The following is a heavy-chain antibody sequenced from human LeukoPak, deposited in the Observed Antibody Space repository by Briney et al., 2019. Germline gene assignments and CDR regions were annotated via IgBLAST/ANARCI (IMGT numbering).Heavy chain of an antibody. CDR1: GFIFSRYE. D-gene: IGHD1-26*01. V-gene: IGHV3-48*03. J-gene: IGHJ5*02. Sequence: GGSLRLSCAASGFIFSRYEMSWVRQAPGKGLEGLSYITGSGTTTQYADSVRDRFTISRDNAKNSLYLQMSSLRADDTAVYYCVRDRGGGQSGDNLFDPWGQGTLVTVSS. CDR2: ITGSGTTT. CDR3: VRDRGGGQSGDNLFDP.